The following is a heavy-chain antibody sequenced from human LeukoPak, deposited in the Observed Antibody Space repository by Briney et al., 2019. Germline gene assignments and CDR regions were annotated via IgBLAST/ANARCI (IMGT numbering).Heavy chain of an antibody. V-gene: IGHV4-59*12. CDR3: VGGQWGFDY. CDR1: GASISSYY. J-gene: IGHJ4*02. CDR2: SHYSGST. Sequence: SETLSLTCSVSGASISSYYWSWIRQPPGKGLEWIGYSHYSGSTKYNPPLKSRVTISVDTSKNQISLKLSSVTAADTAVYYCVGGQWGFDYWGQGTLVTVSS. D-gene: IGHD1-26*01.